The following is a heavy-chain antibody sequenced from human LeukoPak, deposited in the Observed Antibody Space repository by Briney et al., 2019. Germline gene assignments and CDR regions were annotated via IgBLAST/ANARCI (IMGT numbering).Heavy chain of an antibody. D-gene: IGHD2-21*02. CDR3: ARDFCGGDCYSRSTYMDV. CDR2: INPSGGST. Sequence: ASVKVSCKASGYTFTSYYMHWVRQAPGQGLEWMGIINPSGGSTSYAQKFQGRVTMTRATSISTAYMELSRLRSDDTAVYYCARDFCGGDCYSRSTYMDVCGKGTTVTVSS. V-gene: IGHV1-46*01. CDR1: GYTFTSYY. J-gene: IGHJ6*04.